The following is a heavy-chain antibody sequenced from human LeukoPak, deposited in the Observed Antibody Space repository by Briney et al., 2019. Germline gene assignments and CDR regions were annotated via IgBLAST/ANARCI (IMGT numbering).Heavy chain of an antibody. V-gene: IGHV3-23*01. D-gene: IGHD4-17*01. Sequence: PGGSLRLSCAASGFTFSSYAMSWVRQAPGKGLEWVSAISGSGGSTYYADSVKGRFTISRGNSRNTLYLQMNSLRAEDTAVYYCAKVDYGDLPFDYWGQGTLVTVSS. CDR1: GFTFSSYA. CDR3: AKVDYGDLPFDY. CDR2: ISGSGGST. J-gene: IGHJ4*02.